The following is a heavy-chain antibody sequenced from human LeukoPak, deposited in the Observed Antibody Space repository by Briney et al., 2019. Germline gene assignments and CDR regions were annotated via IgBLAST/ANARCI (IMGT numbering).Heavy chain of an antibody. J-gene: IGHJ4*02. V-gene: IGHV4-39*01. CDR3: ARQEGGFSYFDF. CDR2: ISYSGTT. Sequence: SETLPLTCTVSGGSTSSSSSTYYWGWVRQSPGKGLEWIGTISYSGTTFSNPALKSRVSISVDTSKNQFSLILRSVTAADTAMYFCARQEGGFSYFDFWGQGALVTVSS. CDR1: GGSTSSSSSTYY. D-gene: IGHD2/OR15-2a*01.